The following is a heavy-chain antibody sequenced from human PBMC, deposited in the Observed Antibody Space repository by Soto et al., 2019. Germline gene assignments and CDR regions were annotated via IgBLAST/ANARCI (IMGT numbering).Heavy chain of an antibody. Sequence: GGSLRLSCAASGFTFSSYAMHWVRQAPGKGLEWVAVISYDGSNKCYADSVKGRFTISRDNSKNTLYLQMNSLRAEDTAVYYCARDSIMITFGGVIVTHYYYGMDVWGPGTTVTVSS. CDR3: ARDSIMITFGGVIVTHYYYGMDV. J-gene: IGHJ6*02. CDR1: GFTFSSYA. CDR2: ISYDGSNK. D-gene: IGHD3-16*02. V-gene: IGHV3-30-3*01.